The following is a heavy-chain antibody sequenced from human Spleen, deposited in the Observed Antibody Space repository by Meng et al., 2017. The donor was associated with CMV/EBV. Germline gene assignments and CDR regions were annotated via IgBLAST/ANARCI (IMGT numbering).Heavy chain of an antibody. CDR2: IGSKAYGGTT. CDR1: GFTFSSYG. CDR3: TRETDDVLQFLDWLPSDQ. V-gene: IGHV3-49*04. J-gene: IGHJ4*02. Sequence: GESLKISCAASGFTFSSYGMHWVRQAPGKGLEWVGVIGSKAYGGTTEYAASVKGRFTISRDDSKSIAYLQMNGLKTEDTALYYCTRETDDVLQFLDWLPSDQWGQGTLVTVSS. D-gene: IGHD3-3*01.